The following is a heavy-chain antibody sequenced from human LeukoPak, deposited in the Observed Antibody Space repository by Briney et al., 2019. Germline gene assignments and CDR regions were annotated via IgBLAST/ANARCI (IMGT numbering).Heavy chain of an antibody. V-gene: IGHV4-34*01. CDR3: ARGSGRYDILTDHTVNWFDP. CDR2: IIHSGST. D-gene: IGHD3-9*01. CDR1: GDSFSGYY. J-gene: IGHJ5*02. Sequence: SETLSLTCAVYGDSFSGYYWSWIRQPPGKGLEWIGEIIHSGSTNYNPSLKSRVTISVDTSKNQFSLKLSSVTAADTAVYYCARGSGRYDILTDHTVNWFDPWGQGTLVTVSS.